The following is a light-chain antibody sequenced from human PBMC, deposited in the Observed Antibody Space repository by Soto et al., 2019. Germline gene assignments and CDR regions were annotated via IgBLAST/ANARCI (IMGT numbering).Light chain of an antibody. CDR1: QSVSSN. CDR2: DAS. Sequence: EIVMTHSPATLSVSPGERATLSCRASQSVSSNLAWYQQKPGQAPRLLIYDASNRATGIPARFSGSGSGTDFILTISSLEPEDFAVYYCQQRSNWPLTFGQGTKVDI. J-gene: IGKJ1*01. CDR3: QQRSNWPLT. V-gene: IGKV3-11*01.